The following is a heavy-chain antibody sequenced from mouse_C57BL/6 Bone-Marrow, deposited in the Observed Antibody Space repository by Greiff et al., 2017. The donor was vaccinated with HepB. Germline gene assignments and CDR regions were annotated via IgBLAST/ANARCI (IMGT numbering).Heavy chain of an antibody. CDR2: ISYDGSN. CDR3: ARGGSSSLYAMDY. Sequence: VQLKESGPGLVKPSQSLSLTCSVTGYSITSGYYWNWIRQFPGNKLEWMGYISYDGSNNYNPSLKNRISITRDTSKNQFLLKLNPVTTEDTATYYCARGGSSSLYAMDYWGQGTSVTVSS. D-gene: IGHD1-1*01. J-gene: IGHJ4*01. CDR1: GYSITSGYY. V-gene: IGHV3-6*01.